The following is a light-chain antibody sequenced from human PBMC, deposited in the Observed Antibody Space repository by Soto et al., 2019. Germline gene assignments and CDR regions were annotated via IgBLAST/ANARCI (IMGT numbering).Light chain of an antibody. V-gene: IGLV2-14*01. CDR2: DVS. J-gene: IGLJ1*01. Sequence: QSALTQPASVSGSPGQSITVSCTGTSSDVGGYNYVSWYQQHPGKAPKVMIYDVSKRPSGVSNRFSGSKSGNTASLTISGLQAEDEADYYCNSYISDTTLPYVFGTGTKLTVL. CDR3: NSYISDTTLPYV. CDR1: SSDVGGYNY.